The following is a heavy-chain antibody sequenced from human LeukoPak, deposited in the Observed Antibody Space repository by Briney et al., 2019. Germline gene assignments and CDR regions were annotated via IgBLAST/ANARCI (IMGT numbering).Heavy chain of an antibody. D-gene: IGHD2-2*01. CDR1: GYTFTGYY. CDR2: INPNSGGT. Sequence: ASVKVSCKASGYTFTGYYMHWVRQAPGQGLEWMGWINPNSGGTNYAQKFQGRVTMTRDTSISTAYMELSRLRSDDTAVYYCARDGLLGYCSSTSYYDYWGQGTLVTVSS. V-gene: IGHV1-2*02. J-gene: IGHJ4*02. CDR3: ARDGLLGYCSSTSYYDY.